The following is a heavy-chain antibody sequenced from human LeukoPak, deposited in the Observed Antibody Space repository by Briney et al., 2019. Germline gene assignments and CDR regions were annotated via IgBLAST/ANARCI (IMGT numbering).Heavy chain of an antibody. D-gene: IGHD6-19*01. J-gene: IGHJ5*02. CDR1: GFTFSSYA. Sequence: PEGSLRLSCAASGFTFSSYAMHWVRQAPGKGLEWVAVISYDGSNKYYADSVKGRFTISRDNSKNTLYLQMNSLRAEDTAVYYCAREDEVAGWFDPWGQGTLVTVSS. CDR3: AREDEVAGWFDP. CDR2: ISYDGSNK. V-gene: IGHV3-30-3*01.